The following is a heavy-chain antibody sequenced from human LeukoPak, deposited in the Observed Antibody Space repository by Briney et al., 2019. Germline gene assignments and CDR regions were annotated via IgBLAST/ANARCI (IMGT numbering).Heavy chain of an antibody. V-gene: IGHV3-23*01. Sequence: GGSLRLSCAASGFTFSGYAMDWVRQAPGKGLEWISSISRGAGTTYYAASVKGRFAISGDHSKNTVYLQMTSLRAEDTAVYYCAKRGDYYYYGMDVWGHGTTVTVSS. CDR1: GFTFSGYA. J-gene: IGHJ6*02. CDR3: AKRGDYYYYGMDV. CDR2: ISRGAGTT.